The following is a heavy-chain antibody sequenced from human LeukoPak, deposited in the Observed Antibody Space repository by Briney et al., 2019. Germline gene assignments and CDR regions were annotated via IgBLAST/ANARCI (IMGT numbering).Heavy chain of an antibody. CDR1: GFTSSSYV. J-gene: IGHJ3*02. V-gene: IGHV3-33*01. CDR2: IWYDGSNK. Sequence: GRSLRLSCAASGFTSSSYVMHWVRQAPGKGLERVAVIWYDGSNKYYADSVKGRFTISRDNSKNTLYLQMNSLRAEDTAVYYCARGDLFEGAFDIWGQGTMVTVSS. CDR3: ARGDLFEGAFDI. D-gene: IGHD3-3*01.